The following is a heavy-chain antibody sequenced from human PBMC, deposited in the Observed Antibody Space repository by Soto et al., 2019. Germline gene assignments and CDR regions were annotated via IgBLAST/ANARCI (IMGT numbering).Heavy chain of an antibody. D-gene: IGHD6-13*01. CDR2: IIPIFGTP. V-gene: IGHV1-69*12. J-gene: IGHJ6*02. CDR3: AKDGSAAAGFGSDV. CDR1: GGTFSSYA. Sequence: QVQLVQSGAEVKKPGSSVKVSCKASGGTFSSYAMSWVRQAPGQGLEWMGGIIPIFGTPIYAQKFHGRVTITADESTGTAYMELRSLRSDDTAVFYCAKDGSAAAGFGSDVWGQGTTVTVSS.